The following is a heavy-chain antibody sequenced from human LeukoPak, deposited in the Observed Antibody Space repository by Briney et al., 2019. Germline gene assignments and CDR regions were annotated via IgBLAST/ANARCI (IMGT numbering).Heavy chain of an antibody. V-gene: IGHV3-30*02. D-gene: IGHD5-18*01. Sequence: PGGSLRLSCAASGFTFSSYGMHWVRQAPGKGLEWVAFIRYDGSNKYYADSVKGRFTISRDNSKNTLYLQMNSLRAEDTAVYYCAKVPLWDPGSWFDPWGQGTLVTVSS. CDR1: GFTFSSYG. J-gene: IGHJ5*02. CDR3: AKVPLWDPGSWFDP. CDR2: IRYDGSNK.